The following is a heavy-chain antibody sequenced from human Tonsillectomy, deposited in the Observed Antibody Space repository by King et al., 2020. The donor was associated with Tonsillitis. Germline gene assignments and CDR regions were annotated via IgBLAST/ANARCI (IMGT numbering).Heavy chain of an antibody. CDR1: GYSFTTYG. Sequence: VQLVESGAEVKKPGESLKISCEGSGYSFTTYGIDWVRQMPGKGLEWMGIIYPGDSDTRYSPSFQGQVTISADKAISTAYLQWIRLQASDTAMYYCERRRKFGELLPNAFDYWGQGTLVTVSS. D-gene: IGHD3-10*01. J-gene: IGHJ4*02. CDR2: IYPGDSDT. V-gene: IGHV5-51*01. CDR3: ERRRKFGELLPNAFDY.